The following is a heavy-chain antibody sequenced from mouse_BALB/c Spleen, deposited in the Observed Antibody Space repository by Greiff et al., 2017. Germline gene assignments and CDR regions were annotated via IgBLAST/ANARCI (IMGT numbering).Heavy chain of an antibody. Sequence: EVHLVESGGGLVQPGGSLKLSCAASGFTFSSYGMSWVRQTPDKRLELVATINSNGGSTYYPESVKGRFTISREDAKNTLYLQMSSLKSEDTAMYYGARDKGKGGYFDVWGAGTTVTVSS. CDR1: GFTFSSYG. J-gene: IGHJ1*01. V-gene: IGHV5-6-3*01. D-gene: IGHD1-3*01. CDR2: INSNGGST. CDR3: ARDKGKGGYFDV.